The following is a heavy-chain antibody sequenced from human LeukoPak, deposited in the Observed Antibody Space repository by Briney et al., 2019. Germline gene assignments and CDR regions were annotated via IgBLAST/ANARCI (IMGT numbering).Heavy chain of an antibody. J-gene: IGHJ4*02. Sequence: GASVKVSCKASGYTFTSYYMHWVRQAPGQGLEWMGIINPSGGSTRYAQKFQGRITMTRDTSTSTVYMELSSLRSEDTAVYYCAREDSGWQTDYWGQGTLVTVSS. V-gene: IGHV1-46*03. CDR2: INPSGGST. D-gene: IGHD6-19*01. CDR1: GYTFTSYY. CDR3: AREDSGWQTDY.